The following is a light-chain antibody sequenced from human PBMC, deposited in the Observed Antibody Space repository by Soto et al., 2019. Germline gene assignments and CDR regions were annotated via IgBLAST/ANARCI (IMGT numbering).Light chain of an antibody. CDR3: SSYTSSSTLV. J-gene: IGLJ2*01. V-gene: IGLV2-14*01. CDR1: SSDVGGYNY. CDR2: DVS. Sequence: QSVLTQPASVSGSPGQSITISCTGTSSDVGGYNYVSWYQRHQGKAPKLMIYDVSNRPSGVSNRFSGSKSGNTASLTISGLQAEDEADYYCSSYTSSSTLVFGGGTKLTVL.